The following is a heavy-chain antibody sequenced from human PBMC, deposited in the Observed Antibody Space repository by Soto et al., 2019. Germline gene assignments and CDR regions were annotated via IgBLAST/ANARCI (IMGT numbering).Heavy chain of an antibody. Sequence: SLRLSCAASGFTFSSYAMSWVRQAPGKGLEWVSAISGSGGSTYYADSVKGRFTISRDNSKNTLYLQMNSLRAEDTAVYYCAKRSTAMVTHFDYWGQGTLVTVSS. CDR1: GFTFSSYA. CDR3: AKRSTAMVTHFDY. CDR2: ISGSGGST. D-gene: IGHD5-18*01. J-gene: IGHJ4*02. V-gene: IGHV3-23*01.